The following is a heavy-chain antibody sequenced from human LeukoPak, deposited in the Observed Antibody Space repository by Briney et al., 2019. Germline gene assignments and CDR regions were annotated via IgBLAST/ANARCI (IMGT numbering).Heavy chain of an antibody. D-gene: IGHD3-3*01. V-gene: IGHV4-59*11. CDR2: ISDSGST. CDR3: ARVFRGAVTSNWFDP. CDR1: GASMNGHY. J-gene: IGHJ5*02. Sequence: SETLSLTCSVSGASMNGHYWTWIRLSPGKGLEWIGYISDSGSTSYNPSLRSRVIMALEAPKTEFSLRLNSVTVADTAVYYCARVFRGAVTSNWFDPWGQGTLVTVSS.